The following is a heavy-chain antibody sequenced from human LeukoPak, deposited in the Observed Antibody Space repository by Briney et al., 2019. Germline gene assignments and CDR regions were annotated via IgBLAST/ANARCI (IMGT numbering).Heavy chain of an antibody. J-gene: IGHJ5*02. CDR3: ARDGIAASNNWFDP. D-gene: IGHD6-13*01. V-gene: IGHV1-2*02. Sequence: GASVKVSCKASGYTFTGYYIHWVRQAPGQGLEWMGWINPNSGDTNYAQKFQGRVTMTRDTSISTAYMELSSLKSDDTAVYYCARDGIAASNNWFDPWGQGTLVTVSS. CDR1: GYTFTGYY. CDR2: INPNSGDT.